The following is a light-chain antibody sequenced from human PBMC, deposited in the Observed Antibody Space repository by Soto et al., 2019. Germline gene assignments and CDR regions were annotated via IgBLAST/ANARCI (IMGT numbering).Light chain of an antibody. CDR1: QGLSSTN. CDR2: AAA. CDR3: QQYGTSPLT. J-gene: IGKJ4*01. V-gene: IGKV3-20*01. Sequence: EIVLTQSPGTLTLSPGERATLSCRASQGLSSTNLAWYQQRPGQAPRLLIYAAASRAAGVPDRFSGSGSGTDFTLTITRLGPEDFAVYFCQQYGTSPLTFGGGTKVEI.